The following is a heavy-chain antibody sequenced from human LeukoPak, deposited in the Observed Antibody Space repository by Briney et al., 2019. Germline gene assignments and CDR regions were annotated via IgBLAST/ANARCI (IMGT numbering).Heavy chain of an antibody. CDR2: IYYSGST. Sequence: SETLSLTCAVSGGSVNRGTFFWTWIRQPPGKGLEWIGYIYYSGSTNYNPSLKSRVTISVDTSKNQFSLKLSSVTAADTAVYYCARAPIAVAGMDYWGQGTLVTVSS. CDR1: GGSVNRGTFF. V-gene: IGHV4-61*01. D-gene: IGHD6-19*01. CDR3: ARAPIAVAGMDY. J-gene: IGHJ4*02.